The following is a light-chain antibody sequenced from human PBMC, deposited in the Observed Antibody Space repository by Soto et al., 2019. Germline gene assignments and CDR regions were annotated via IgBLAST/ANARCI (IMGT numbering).Light chain of an antibody. Sequence: QSVLTQPASVSGSPGQSITISCTGTSSDVGSYNLVSWYQQYPGKAPKLMIYEGSKRPSGVSNRFSGSKSGNTASLTISGLQAEDEDDYYCCSYAGSSTWVFGGGTKLTVL. CDR1: SSDVGSYNL. J-gene: IGLJ3*02. V-gene: IGLV2-23*01. CDR3: CSYAGSSTWV. CDR2: EGS.